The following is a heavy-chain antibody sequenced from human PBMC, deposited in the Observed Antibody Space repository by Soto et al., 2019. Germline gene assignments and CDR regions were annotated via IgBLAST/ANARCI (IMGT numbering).Heavy chain of an antibody. CDR3: ARLAPTYYYDSSGYYFDAYYFDY. Sequence: QLQLQESGPGLVKPSETLSLTCTVSGGSISSSSYYWGWIRQPPGKGLEGIGSIYYSGSTYYNPSLKSQVTISVNTSKNQFSLKLSSLTAADTAVYYCARLAPTYYYDSSGYYFDAYYFDYWGQGTLVTVSS. V-gene: IGHV4-39*01. CDR1: GGSISSSSYY. D-gene: IGHD3-22*01. CDR2: IYYSGST. J-gene: IGHJ4*02.